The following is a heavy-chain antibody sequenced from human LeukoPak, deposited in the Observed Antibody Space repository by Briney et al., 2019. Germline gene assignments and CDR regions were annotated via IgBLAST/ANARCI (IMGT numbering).Heavy chain of an antibody. D-gene: IGHD3-16*02. Sequence: GGSLRLSCAASGFTFSSYWMSWVRQAPGKGLEWVSYISSSGSPIYYADSVKGRFTISRDNAKNSLFLRMNSLRAEDTAVYYCARGSFLITFGGFIGWGQGTLVTVSS. CDR2: ISSSGSPI. V-gene: IGHV3-48*04. CDR3: ARGSFLITFGGFIG. J-gene: IGHJ4*02. CDR1: GFTFSSYW.